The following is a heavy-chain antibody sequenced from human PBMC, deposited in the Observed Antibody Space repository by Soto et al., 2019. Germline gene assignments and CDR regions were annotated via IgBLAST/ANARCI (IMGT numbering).Heavy chain of an antibody. CDR1: GYTFTSYA. J-gene: IGHJ6*02. Sequence: QVQLVQSGAEVKKPGASVKVSCKASGYTFTSYAMHWVRQAPGQRLEWMGWINAGNGNTKYSQKFQGRVTITRDTSGSTAYMELSSLRSEDTAVYYCARDPGFGDGMDVWGQGTTVTVSS. D-gene: IGHD3-10*01. V-gene: IGHV1-3*01. CDR2: INAGNGNT. CDR3: ARDPGFGDGMDV.